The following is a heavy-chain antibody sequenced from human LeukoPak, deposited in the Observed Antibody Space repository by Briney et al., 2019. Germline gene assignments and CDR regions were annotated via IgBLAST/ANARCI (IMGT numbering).Heavy chain of an antibody. J-gene: IGHJ5*02. V-gene: IGHV4-34*01. CDR3: ARPPRWLVTGKRWFDP. D-gene: IGHD6-19*01. Sequence: SETLSLTCAVYGGSFSGYYWSWIRQPPGKGLEWIGEINHSGSTNYNPSLKSRVTISVDTSKNQFSLKLSSVTAADTAVHYCARPPRWLVTGKRWFDPWGQGTLVTVSS. CDR1: GGSFSGYY. CDR2: INHSGST.